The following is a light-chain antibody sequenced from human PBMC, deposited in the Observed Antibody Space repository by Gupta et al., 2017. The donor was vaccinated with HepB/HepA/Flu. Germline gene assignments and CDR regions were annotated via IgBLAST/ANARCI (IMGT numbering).Light chain of an antibody. V-gene: IGLV2-23*02. Sequence: SALTQPASMSGSPGQSSTLTCTGASSNIGFYNLVSWYQQHPGKAPKLIIYEVVKRPSGVSNRFSGSKSGNTASLTISGLQAEDEAHYYCCSYANDNVLFGGGTKV. J-gene: IGLJ2*01. CDR1: SSNIGFYNL. CDR2: EVV. CDR3: CSYANDNVL.